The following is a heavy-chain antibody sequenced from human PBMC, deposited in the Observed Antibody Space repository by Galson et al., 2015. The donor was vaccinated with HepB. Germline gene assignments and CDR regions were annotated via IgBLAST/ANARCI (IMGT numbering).Heavy chain of an antibody. CDR1: GGTFSSYA. CDR2: IIPIFGTA. Sequence: SVKVSCKASGGTFSSYAISWVRQAPGQGLEWMGGIIPIFGTANYAQKLQGRVTITADESTSTAYMELSSLRSEDTAVYYCARGQGIVGATPFDYWGQGTLVTVSS. CDR3: ARGQGIVGATPFDY. V-gene: IGHV1-69*13. D-gene: IGHD1-26*01. J-gene: IGHJ4*02.